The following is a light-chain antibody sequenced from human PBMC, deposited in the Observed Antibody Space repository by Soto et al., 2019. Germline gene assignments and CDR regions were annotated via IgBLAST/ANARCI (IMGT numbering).Light chain of an antibody. J-gene: IGLJ1*01. Sequence: QSALTQPASVSGSPGQSITISCTGTSSDVGGYNYVSWYQQHPGKAPKLIIYEVNYRPSGVSYRFSGSKSGNTASLTISGLQAEDEADYYCSSFSSDTTLFVFGGGTKLTVL. CDR1: SSDVGGYNY. CDR2: EVN. V-gene: IGLV2-14*01. CDR3: SSFSSDTTLFV.